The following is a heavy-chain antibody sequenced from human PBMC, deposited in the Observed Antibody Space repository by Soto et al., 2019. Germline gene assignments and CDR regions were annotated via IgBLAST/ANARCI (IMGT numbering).Heavy chain of an antibody. J-gene: IGHJ6*02. CDR3: ASVPMYYDFWSGSVLDYYYGMDV. CDR2: IWYDGSNK. V-gene: IGHV3-33*01. Sequence: GGSLRLSCAASGFTFSSYGMHWVRQAPGKGLEWVAVIWYDGSNKYYADSVKGRFTISRDNSKNTLYLQMNSLRAEDTAVHYCASVPMYYDFWSGSVLDYYYGMDVWGQGTTVTVS. D-gene: IGHD3-3*01. CDR1: GFTFSSYG.